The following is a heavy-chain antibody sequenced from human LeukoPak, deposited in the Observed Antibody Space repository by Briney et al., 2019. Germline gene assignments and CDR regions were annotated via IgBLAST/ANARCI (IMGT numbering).Heavy chain of an antibody. J-gene: IGHJ4*02. D-gene: IGHD3-3*01. CDR3: AREEDYDFWSGYYTGAKPFDY. CDR2: ISYDGSNK. V-gene: IGHV3-30*01. CDR1: GFTFSSYA. Sequence: GGSLRLSCAASGFTFSSYAMHWVRQAPGKGLEWVAVISYDGSNKYYADSVKGRFTISRDNSKNTLYLQMNSLRAEDTAVYYCAREEDYDFWSGYYTGAKPFDYWGQGTLVTVSS.